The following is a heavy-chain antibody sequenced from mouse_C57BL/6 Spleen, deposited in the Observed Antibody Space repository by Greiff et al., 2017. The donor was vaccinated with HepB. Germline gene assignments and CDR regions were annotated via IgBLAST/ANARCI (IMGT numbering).Heavy chain of an antibody. J-gene: IGHJ4*01. CDR1: GFTFTDYY. Sequence: DVMLVESGGGLVQPGGSLSLSCAASGFTFTDYYMSWVRQPPGKALEWLGFIRNKANGYTTEYSASVKGRFTISRDNSHSILYLQMNALRAEDSATYYCARTPGGSMDYWGQGTSVTVSS. CDR3: ARTPGGSMDY. V-gene: IGHV7-3*01. CDR2: IRNKANGYTT.